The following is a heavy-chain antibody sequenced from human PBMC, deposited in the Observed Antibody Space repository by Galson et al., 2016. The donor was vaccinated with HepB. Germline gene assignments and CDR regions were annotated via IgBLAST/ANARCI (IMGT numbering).Heavy chain of an antibody. CDR2: ISGSGGTT. V-gene: IGHV3-23*01. Sequence: SLRLSCAASGFTFRSYDMSWVRQAPGKGLEWVSAISGSGGTTYYADSVKGRFTISRDNSKNTPYLQMNSLRAEDTAVFYCAKGLVSGSYSPYYFDYWGQGTLVTVSS. D-gene: IGHD1-26*01. J-gene: IGHJ4*02. CDR3: AKGLVSGSYSPYYFDY. CDR1: GFTFRSYD.